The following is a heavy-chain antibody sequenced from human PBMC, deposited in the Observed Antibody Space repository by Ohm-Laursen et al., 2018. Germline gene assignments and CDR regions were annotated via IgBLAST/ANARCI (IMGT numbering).Heavy chain of an antibody. CDR1: GFTFSSYA. CDR2: ISGSGGST. J-gene: IGHJ4*02. CDR3: AKEGYYDFSFDY. Sequence: GSLRLSCSASGFTFSSYAMSWVRQAPGKGLEWVSAISGSGGSTYYADSVKGRFTISRDNSKNTLYLQMNSLRAEDTAVYYCAKEGYYDFSFDYWGQGTLVTVSS. V-gene: IGHV3-23*01. D-gene: IGHD3-3*01.